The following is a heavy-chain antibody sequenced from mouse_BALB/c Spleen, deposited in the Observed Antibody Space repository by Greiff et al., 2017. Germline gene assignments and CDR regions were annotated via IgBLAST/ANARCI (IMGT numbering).Heavy chain of an antibody. V-gene: IGHV1S135*01. CDR1: GYSFTSYY. CDR2: IDPFNGGT. Sequence: EVQLQQSGPELMKPGASVKISCKASGYSFTSYYMHWVKQSHGKSLEWIGYIDPFNGGTSYNQKFKGKATLTVDKSSSTAYMHLSSLTSEDSAVYYCARGGALRLLDYAMDYWGQGTSVTVSS. J-gene: IGHJ4*01. D-gene: IGHD1-2*01. CDR3: ARGGALRLLDYAMDY.